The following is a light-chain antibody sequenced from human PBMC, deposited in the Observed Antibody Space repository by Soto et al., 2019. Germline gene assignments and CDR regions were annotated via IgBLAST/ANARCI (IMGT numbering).Light chain of an antibody. CDR2: VGTGGIEG. J-gene: IGLJ1*01. Sequence: PVLTQPPSASASLGASVTLTCTLSSGYSNYKVDWYPQRPGKGPRFVMRVGTGGIEGSKGDGIPDRFSVLGSGLNRYLTIKNIQEEDESDYYCGADHGSGSTFVYVFGTGTKLTVL. CDR1: SGYSNYK. CDR3: GADHGSGSTFVYV. V-gene: IGLV9-49*01.